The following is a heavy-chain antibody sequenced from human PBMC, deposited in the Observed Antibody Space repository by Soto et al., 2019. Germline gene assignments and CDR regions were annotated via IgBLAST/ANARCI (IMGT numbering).Heavy chain of an antibody. CDR2: FDPEDGET. CDR3: ATLTVLRYFDWLPRGNWFDP. J-gene: IGHJ5*02. D-gene: IGHD3-9*01. V-gene: IGHV1-24*01. Sequence: ASVKVSCKVSGYTLTELSMHWVRQAPGKGLEWMGGFDPEDGETIYAQKFQGRVTMTEDTSTDTAYMELSSLRSEDTAVYYCATLTVLRYFDWLPRGNWFDPWGQGTLVTVSS. CDR1: GYTLTELS.